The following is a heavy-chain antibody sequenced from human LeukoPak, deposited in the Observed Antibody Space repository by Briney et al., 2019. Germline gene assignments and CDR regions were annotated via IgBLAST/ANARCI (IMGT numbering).Heavy chain of an antibody. V-gene: IGHV1-18*01. Sequence: ASVKVSCKASGYTFTSYGSSWVRQAPGQGLEWMGWISAYNGNTNYAQKLQGRVTMTTDTSTSTAYMELRSLRSDDTAVYYCARDADYDSTGAFDIWGQGTMVTVSS. CDR3: ARDADYDSTGAFDI. J-gene: IGHJ3*02. D-gene: IGHD3-22*01. CDR1: GYTFTSYG. CDR2: ISAYNGNT.